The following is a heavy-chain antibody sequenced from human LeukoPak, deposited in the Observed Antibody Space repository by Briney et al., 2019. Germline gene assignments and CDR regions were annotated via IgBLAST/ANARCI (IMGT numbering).Heavy chain of an antibody. D-gene: IGHD3-16*01. CDR3: ARAGGSRYYYAMDV. Sequence: GGSLRLSCAASGFTFDDYGMHWVRQAPGKGLEWVSGISWNSDSVGYAESVKGRFTISRDNAENSLYLQMNSLRAEDTAFYYCARAGGSRYYYAMDVWGQGTTVTVSS. CDR1: GFTFDDYG. CDR2: ISWNSDSV. J-gene: IGHJ6*02. V-gene: IGHV3-9*01.